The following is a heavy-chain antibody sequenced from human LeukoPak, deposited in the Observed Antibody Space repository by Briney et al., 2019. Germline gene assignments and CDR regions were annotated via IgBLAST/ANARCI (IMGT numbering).Heavy chain of an antibody. CDR1: GGTFSSYA. CDR2: IIPILGIA. CDR3: ARGGSHYYDSRGFDY. Sequence: SVKVSCKASGGTFSSYAISWVRQAPGQGLEWMGRIIPILGIANYAQKFQGRVTITADKSTSTAYMELSSLRSEDTAVYYCARGGSHYYDSRGFDYWGQGTLVTVSS. D-gene: IGHD3-22*01. J-gene: IGHJ4*02. V-gene: IGHV1-69*04.